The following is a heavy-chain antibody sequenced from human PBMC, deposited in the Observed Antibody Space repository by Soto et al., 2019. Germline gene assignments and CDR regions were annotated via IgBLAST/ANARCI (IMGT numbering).Heavy chain of an antibody. CDR3: ARRTTVETGND. D-gene: IGHD4-17*01. CDR1: GYTFTSYG. J-gene: IGHJ1*01. Sequence: QVQLVQSGAEVKKPGASVKVSCKASGYTFTSYGISWVRQAPGQGLEWMGWISAYNGNTNYAQKLQGRVTMNTDTSTSTAYMELRSLRTDDMAEYDWARRTTVETGNDCGQGTRVTVAS. V-gene: IGHV1-18*03. CDR2: ISAYNGNT.